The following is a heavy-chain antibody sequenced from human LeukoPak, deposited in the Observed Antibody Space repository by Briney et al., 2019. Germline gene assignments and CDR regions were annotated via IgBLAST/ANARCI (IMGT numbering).Heavy chain of an antibody. V-gene: IGHV1-69*13. CDR2: IIPIFGTA. CDR1: GGTFSSYA. Sequence: GASVKVSCKASGGTFSSYAISWVRQAPAQGLEWMGGIIPIFGTANYAQKFQGRVTITADESTSTAYMELSSLRSEDTAVYYCASRSDYGDPWYFDYWGQGTLVTVSS. CDR3: ASRSDYGDPWYFDY. D-gene: IGHD4-17*01. J-gene: IGHJ4*02.